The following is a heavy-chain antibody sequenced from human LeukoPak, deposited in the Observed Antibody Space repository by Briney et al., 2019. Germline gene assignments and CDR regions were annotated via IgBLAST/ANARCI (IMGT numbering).Heavy chain of an antibody. V-gene: IGHV3-30*04. CDR3: ASLYYYDSSGYYYGHDAFDI. CDR1: GFTFSSYA. CDR2: ISYDGSNK. Sequence: PGGSLRLSCAASGFTFSSYAMHWVRQAPGKGLEWVAVISYDGSNKYYADSVKGRFTISRDNSKNTLYLQMNSLRAEDTAVYYCASLYYYDSSGYYYGHDAFDIWGQGTMVTVSS. D-gene: IGHD3-22*01. J-gene: IGHJ3*02.